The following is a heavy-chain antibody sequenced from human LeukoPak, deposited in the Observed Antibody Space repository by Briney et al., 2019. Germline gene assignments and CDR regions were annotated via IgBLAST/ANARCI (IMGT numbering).Heavy chain of an antibody. Sequence: SETLSLTCAVSGDSISSGYYWGWIRQPPGKGLEWIGSINHSGSTYYNPSLKSRVTISVATSKNQFSLKLSSVTAADTAVYYCARDGYYLPPIDAFDIWGQGAMVTVSS. J-gene: IGHJ3*02. CDR1: GDSISSGYY. CDR2: INHSGST. V-gene: IGHV4-38-2*02. D-gene: IGHD3-22*01. CDR3: ARDGYYLPPIDAFDI.